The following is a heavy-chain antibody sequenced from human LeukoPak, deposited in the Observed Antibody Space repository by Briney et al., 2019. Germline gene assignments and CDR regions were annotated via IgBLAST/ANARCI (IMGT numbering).Heavy chain of an antibody. Sequence: SQTLSLTCTVSGGSISSGSYYWSWIRQPAGKGLEWIGRIYTSGSTNYNPSLKSRVTISVDTSKNQFSLKLSSVTAADTAVYYCARRGYCSSTSCSPGAFDIWGQGTMVTVSS. CDR2: IYTSGST. J-gene: IGHJ3*02. V-gene: IGHV4-61*02. CDR3: ARRGYCSSTSCSPGAFDI. D-gene: IGHD2-2*01. CDR1: GGSISSGSYY.